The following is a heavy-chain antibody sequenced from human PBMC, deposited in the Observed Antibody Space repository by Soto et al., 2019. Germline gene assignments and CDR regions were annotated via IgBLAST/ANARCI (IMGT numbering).Heavy chain of an antibody. CDR3: VKARAAGGFDY. D-gene: IGHD3-10*01. V-gene: IGHV3-23*01. CDR1: GFTFTNYA. J-gene: IGHJ4*02. Sequence: GGSLRLSCSASGFTFTNYAMSWVRQAPGRGLEWVSSITNNGGNTYYADSVRGRFTISRDNTKNTLYFQMNSLRAEDTAIYYCVKARAAGGFDYWGQGTLVTVSS. CDR2: ITNNGGNT.